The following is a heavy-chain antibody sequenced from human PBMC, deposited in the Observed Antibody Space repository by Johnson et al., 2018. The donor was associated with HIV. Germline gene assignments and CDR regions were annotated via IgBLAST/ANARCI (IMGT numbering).Heavy chain of an antibody. CDR2: LSWNSGTV. D-gene: IGHD3-10*01. J-gene: IGHJ3*02. Sequence: VQLVESGGGFIQAGRSLRLSCAASGFTFDDYAMHWVRQAPGKGLEWVSGLSWNSGTVAYADSVKGRFTISRDNARKSLYLPMNSLRTENTAFNYCVKDMAPSMVSGNDAFDIWGQGTMVTVSS. V-gene: IGHV3-9*01. CDR3: VKDMAPSMVSGNDAFDI. CDR1: GFTFDDYA.